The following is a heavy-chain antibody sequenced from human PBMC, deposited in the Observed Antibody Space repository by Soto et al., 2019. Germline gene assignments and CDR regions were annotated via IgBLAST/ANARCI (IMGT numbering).Heavy chain of an antibody. CDR3: ARDPAYCSSTSCFPYFDY. CDR1: GFTFSSYS. Sequence: GGSLRLSCAASGFTFSSYSMNWVRQAPGKGLEWVSSISSSSSYIYYADSVKGRFTISRDNAKNSLYLQMNSLRAEDTAVYYCARDPAYCSSTSCFPYFDYWGQGTLVTLSS. J-gene: IGHJ4*02. V-gene: IGHV3-21*01. D-gene: IGHD2-2*01. CDR2: ISSSSSYI.